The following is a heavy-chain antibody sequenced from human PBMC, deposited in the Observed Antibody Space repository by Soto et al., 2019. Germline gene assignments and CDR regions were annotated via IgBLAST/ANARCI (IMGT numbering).Heavy chain of an antibody. V-gene: IGHV4-31*03. J-gene: IGHJ5*02. Sequence: SETLSLTCTVSSGAHYWGWIRQPPGKGLEWIGYIYYSGTTYYNSSLKSRVTISVDTSKNQFSLKLSSVTAADTAVYYCAREVVVVPAAMSWFDPWGQGTLVTVSS. CDR3: AREVVVVPAAMSWFDP. CDR2: IYYSGTT. D-gene: IGHD2-2*01. CDR1: SGAHY.